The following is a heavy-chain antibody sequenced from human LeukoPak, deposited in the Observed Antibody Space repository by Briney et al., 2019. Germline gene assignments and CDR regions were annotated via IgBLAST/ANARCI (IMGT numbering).Heavy chain of an antibody. Sequence: ASVKVSCKASGYTFTSYYMHWVRQAPGQGLEWMGIINPSGGSTSYAQKFQGRVTMTRDTSTSTVYMELSSLRSEDTAVYYCARGPNAMAKITKDFDYWGQGTLVTVSS. J-gene: IGHJ4*02. V-gene: IGHV1-46*01. CDR2: INPSGGST. D-gene: IGHD5-24*01. CDR3: ARGPNAMAKITKDFDY. CDR1: GYTFTSYY.